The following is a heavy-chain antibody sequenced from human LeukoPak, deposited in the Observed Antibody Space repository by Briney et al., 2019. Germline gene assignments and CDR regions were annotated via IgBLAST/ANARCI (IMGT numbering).Heavy chain of an antibody. D-gene: IGHD2-2*01. CDR3: ARVRLGYCSSTSCYLTDYYYYYYMDV. J-gene: IGHJ6*03. CDR1: GGTFSSYA. CDR2: IIPIFGTA. Sequence: SVKVSCKASGGTFSSYAISWVRQAPGQGLEWMGGIIPIFGTANYAQKFQGRVTITTNESTSTAYMELRSLRSDDTAVYYCARVRLGYCSSTSCYLTDYYYYYYMDVWGKGTTVTVSS. V-gene: IGHV1-69*05.